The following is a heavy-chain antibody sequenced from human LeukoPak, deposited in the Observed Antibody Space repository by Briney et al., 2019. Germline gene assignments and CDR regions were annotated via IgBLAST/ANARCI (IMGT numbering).Heavy chain of an antibody. V-gene: IGHV3-7*04. CDR2: IKQDGSEK. Sequence: GRSLRLSCAASGFNFSSFVMHWVRQAPGKGLEWVANIKQDGSEKYYVDSVKGRFTISRDNAKNSLYLQMNSLRAEDTAVYYCARDPRDGYNPDFDYWGQGTLVTVSS. CDR3: ARDPRDGYNPDFDY. J-gene: IGHJ4*02. CDR1: GFNFSSFV. D-gene: IGHD5-24*01.